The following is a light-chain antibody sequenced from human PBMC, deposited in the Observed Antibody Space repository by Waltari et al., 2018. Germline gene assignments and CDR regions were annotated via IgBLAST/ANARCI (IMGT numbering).Light chain of an antibody. CDR2: DDN. J-gene: IGLJ3*02. CDR1: SSDVGNYNL. V-gene: IGLV2-23*01. CDR3: CSYAGSYTWV. Sequence: QSALTQPASVSGSPGQSITIFCTGTSSDVGNYNLVSWYQQYPGKAPKVMIYDDNRRPSGVSDRFSGSKSGNTASLTISGVQAEDEADYYCCSYAGSYTWVFGGGTKLTVL.